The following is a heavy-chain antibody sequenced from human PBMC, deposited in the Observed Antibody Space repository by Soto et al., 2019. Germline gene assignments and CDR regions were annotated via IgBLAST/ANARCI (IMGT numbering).Heavy chain of an antibody. CDR1: GFTFDDYA. CDR3: AKDGQQWLVRGWFDP. CDR2: ISWNSGSI. D-gene: IGHD6-19*01. V-gene: IGHV3-9*01. J-gene: IGHJ5*02. Sequence: EVQLVESGGGLVQPGRSLRLSCAASGFTFDDYAMHWVRQAPGKGLEWVSGISWNSGSIGYADSVKGRFTISRDNAKNSLYLQMNSLRAEDTVLYYCAKDGQQWLVRGWFDPWGQGTLVTVSS.